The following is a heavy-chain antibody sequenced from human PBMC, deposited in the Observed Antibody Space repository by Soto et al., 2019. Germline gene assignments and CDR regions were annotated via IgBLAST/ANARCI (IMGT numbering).Heavy chain of an antibody. V-gene: IGHV1-58*01. D-gene: IGHD1-7*01. CDR3: AKPGGTTVSMGYYYYGMDV. Sequence: SVKGSCKASGFTFTNSVVQWVRQARGQRPEWIGWIVVGSGHTNYAQKFQERVTITRDMSTSTAYMELSSLRFQHTAVYYCAKPGGTTVSMGYYYYGMDVWGQGTPVPVSS. J-gene: IGHJ6*02. CDR1: GFTFTNSV. CDR2: IVVGSGHT.